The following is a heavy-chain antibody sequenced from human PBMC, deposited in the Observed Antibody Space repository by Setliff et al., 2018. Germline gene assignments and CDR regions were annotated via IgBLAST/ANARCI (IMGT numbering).Heavy chain of an antibody. CDR1: GGPFSSYYW. J-gene: IGHJ6*03. CDR2: IDWDDDK. Sequence: TLSLTCAVYGGPFSSYYWSWIRQPPGKALEWPARIDWDDDKYYSTSLKTRLTISKDTSKNQVVLTMTNMDPVDTATYYCARLTGTDYYYYYMDVWGKGTTVTVSS. D-gene: IGHD1-7*01. CDR3: ARLTGTDYYYYYMDV. V-gene: IGHV2-70*11.